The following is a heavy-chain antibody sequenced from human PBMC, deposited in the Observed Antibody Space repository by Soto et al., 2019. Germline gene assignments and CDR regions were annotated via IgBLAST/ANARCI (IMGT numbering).Heavy chain of an antibody. Sequence: QVQLVESGGGVVQPGRSLRLSCAVSGFTFNTYGFHWVRQAPGKGLEWVSVIWSDGNNKYYADSVKGRFTISRDSSKTTLYLQMNSLRVEDTAVYYCARIQLDTITALDCWGQGTLVTVSS. CDR2: IWSDGNNK. CDR1: GFTFNTYG. D-gene: IGHD1-1*01. CDR3: ARIQLDTITALDC. V-gene: IGHV3-33*01. J-gene: IGHJ4*02.